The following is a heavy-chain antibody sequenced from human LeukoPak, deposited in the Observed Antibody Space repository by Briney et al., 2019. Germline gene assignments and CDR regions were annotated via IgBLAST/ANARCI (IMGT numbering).Heavy chain of an antibody. V-gene: IGHV1-2*06. CDR1: GYTFTGYY. Sequence: ASVKVSCKASGYTFTGYYMHWVRQAPGQGLEWMGRINPNSGGTNYAQKLQGRVTMTTDTSTSTAYMELRSLRSDDTAVYYCARDWYYGSGSYISYYYGMDVWGQGTTVTVSS. D-gene: IGHD3-10*01. CDR3: ARDWYYGSGSYISYYYGMDV. CDR2: INPNSGGT. J-gene: IGHJ6*02.